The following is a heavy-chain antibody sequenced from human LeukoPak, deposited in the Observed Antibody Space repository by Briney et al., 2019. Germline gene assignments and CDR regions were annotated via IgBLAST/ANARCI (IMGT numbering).Heavy chain of an antibody. D-gene: IGHD6-13*01. CDR2: ISSSSSYI. CDR1: GFTFSSYS. CDR3: ARERRGSSSWFDY. J-gene: IGHJ4*02. Sequence: PGGSLRLSCAASGFTFSSYSMNWVRQAPGKGLEWVSSISSSSSYIYYADSVKGRFTISRDNAKNSLYLQMNGLRAEDTAVYYCARERRGSSSWFDYWSQGTLVTVSS. V-gene: IGHV3-21*01.